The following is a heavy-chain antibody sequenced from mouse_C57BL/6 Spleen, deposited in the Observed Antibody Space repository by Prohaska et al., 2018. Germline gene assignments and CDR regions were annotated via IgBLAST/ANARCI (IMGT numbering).Heavy chain of an antibody. CDR3: SSPNWACYFDV. V-gene: IGHV4-1*01. J-gene: IGHJ1*03. Sequence: EVKLLQSGGGLVQTGGALKLSCAASGSDFSRYWMSWVRRAPGKGIERIGEIKPDISTINYAPSLKDKFIISRDNAKHTLYLQMRKVSSEDTSLSYCSSPNWACYFDVWGTGTTVTVSS. D-gene: IGHD4-1*01. CDR1: GSDFSRYW. CDR2: IKPDISTI.